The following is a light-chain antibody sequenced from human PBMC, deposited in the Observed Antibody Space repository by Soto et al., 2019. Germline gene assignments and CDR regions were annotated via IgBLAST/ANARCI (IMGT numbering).Light chain of an antibody. V-gene: IGKV1-13*02. CDR1: QCIRSA. CDR3: QQFNSYPPIT. Sequence: AIQLTQSPSSLSASVGDRVTITCRASQCIRSALAWYQQKPGKDPKLLIYDASSLESGFPSRFSGIGSVTDFTLNISSLQPEDFETYYCQQFNSYPPITFGQGKRLEI. CDR2: DAS. J-gene: IGKJ5*01.